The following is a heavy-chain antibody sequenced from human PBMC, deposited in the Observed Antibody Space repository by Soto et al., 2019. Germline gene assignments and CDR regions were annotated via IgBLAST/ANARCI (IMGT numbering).Heavy chain of an antibody. CDR3: AQLLGGSYAFEI. CDR1: VFTCRNYP. V-gene: IGHV3-30-3*01. Sequence: QTWWSLRLSCSASVFTCRNYPMNWVRQAPDKGLQWVAVISYDGSNRDYADSVRGRFTISRDNSKNTLYLQMNSLRPEDTAVYYCAQLLGGSYAFEIWGQGTMVTVSS. D-gene: IGHD1-26*01. J-gene: IGHJ3*02. CDR2: ISYDGSNR.